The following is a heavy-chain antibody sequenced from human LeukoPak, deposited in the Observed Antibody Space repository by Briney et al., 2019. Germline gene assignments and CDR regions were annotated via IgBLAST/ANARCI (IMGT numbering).Heavy chain of an antibody. J-gene: IGHJ4*02. CDR1: GGSFSGYY. Sequence: SETLSLTCAVYGGSFSGYYWSWIRQPPRKGLEWIGEINHSGSTNYNPSLKSRVTISVDTSKNQFSLKLSSVTAADTAVYYCAARARITMIVVPPGYWGQGTLVTVSS. D-gene: IGHD3-22*01. CDR3: AARARITMIVVPPGY. CDR2: INHSGST. V-gene: IGHV4-34*01.